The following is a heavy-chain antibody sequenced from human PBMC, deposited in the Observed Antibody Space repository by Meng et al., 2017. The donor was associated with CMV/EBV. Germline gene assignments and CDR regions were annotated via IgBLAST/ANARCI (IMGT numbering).Heavy chain of an antibody. D-gene: IGHD3-22*01. V-gene: IGHV4-59*01. CDR1: GGSISSYY. CDR3: ARGLRNYYDSSGPAYYFDY. CDR2: IYCSGST. Sequence: SETLSLTCTVSGGSISSYYWSWIRQPPGKGLEWIGYIYCSGSTNYNPSLKSRVTISVDTSKNQFSLKLSSVTAADTAVYYCARGLRNYYDSSGPAYYFDYWGQGTLVTVSS. J-gene: IGHJ4*02.